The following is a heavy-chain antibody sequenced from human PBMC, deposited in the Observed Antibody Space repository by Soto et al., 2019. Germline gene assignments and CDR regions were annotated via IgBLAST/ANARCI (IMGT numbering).Heavy chain of an antibody. CDR1: GYTFTGYY. D-gene: IGHD3-10*01. CDR3: ARDPGWYGNYYPYYGMDV. Sequence: ASVKVSCKASGYTFTGYYMHWVRQAPGQGLEWMGWINPNSGGTNYAQKFQGWVTMTRDTSISTAYMELSRLRSDDTAVYYCARDPGWYGNYYPYYGMDVWGQGTKPTVSS. CDR2: INPNSGGT. V-gene: IGHV1-2*04. J-gene: IGHJ6*02.